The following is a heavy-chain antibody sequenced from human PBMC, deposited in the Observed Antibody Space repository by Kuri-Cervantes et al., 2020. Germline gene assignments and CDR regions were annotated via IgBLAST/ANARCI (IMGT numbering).Heavy chain of an antibody. V-gene: IGHV1-69*05. CDR3: ARQGIVVVVAATLGRGAFDI. J-gene: IGHJ3*02. D-gene: IGHD2-15*01. CDR1: GYTFTSYG. CDR2: IIPIFGTA. Sequence: SVKVSCKASGYTFTSYGISWVRQAPGQGLEWMGGIIPIFGTANYAQKFQGRVTITTDESTSTAYMELSSLRSEDTAVYYCARQGIVVVVAATLGRGAFDIWGQGTMVTVSS.